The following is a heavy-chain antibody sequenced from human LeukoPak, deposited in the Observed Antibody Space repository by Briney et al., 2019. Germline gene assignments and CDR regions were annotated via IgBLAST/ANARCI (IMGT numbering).Heavy chain of an antibody. J-gene: IGHJ4*02. CDR3: ARGSGSYNY. Sequence: SETLSLTCTVSSGSISTSNYYWGWVRQPPGKALEWIGNIFYSGSTYYNPSLKSRVTISVDTSKNQFSLKLSPVTAADTAVYYCARGSGSYNYWGQGTLVTVSS. V-gene: IGHV4-39*07. CDR2: IFYSGST. D-gene: IGHD1-26*01. CDR1: SGSISTSNYY.